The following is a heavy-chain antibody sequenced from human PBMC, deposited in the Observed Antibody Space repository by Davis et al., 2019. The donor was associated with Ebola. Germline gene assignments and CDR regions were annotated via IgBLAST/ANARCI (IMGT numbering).Heavy chain of an antibody. V-gene: IGHV3-21*01. J-gene: IGHJ6*03. CDR2: ISSSRSYI. CDR3: ARDSSSWSYYYYYMDV. D-gene: IGHD6-13*01. Sequence: GESLKIPCAASGFTFSSYSMNWVRQAPGKGLEWVSSISSSRSYIYYADSVKGRFTISRDNAKNSLYLQMNSLIAEDTAVYYCARDSSSWSYYYYYMDVWGKGTTVTVSS. CDR1: GFTFSSYS.